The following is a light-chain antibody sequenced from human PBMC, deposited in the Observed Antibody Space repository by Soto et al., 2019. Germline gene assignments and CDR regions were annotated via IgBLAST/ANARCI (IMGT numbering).Light chain of an antibody. CDR2: GAS. V-gene: IGKV1-39*01. Sequence: DIHVTQSPSSLPAFVGDSVTITCLTSQSIDKYLNWYQHKPGKAPRLLINGASSLQSGVPSRFSGSGSATDFTLTISGLRPEDFATYYCQQTYSPPQPVGQGTRLEIK. J-gene: IGKJ5*01. CDR1: QSIDKY. CDR3: QQTYSPPQP.